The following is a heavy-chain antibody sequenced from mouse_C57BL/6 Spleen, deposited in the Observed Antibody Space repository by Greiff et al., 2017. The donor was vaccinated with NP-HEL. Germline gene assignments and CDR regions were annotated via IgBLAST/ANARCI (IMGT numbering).Heavy chain of an antibody. D-gene: IGHD1-1*01. Sequence: EVMLVESGGGLVKPGGSLKLSCAASGFTFSSYAMSWVRQTPEKRLEWVATISDGGSYTYYPDNVKGRFTISRDHAKNNLYLQMSHLKSEDTAMYYCARATYYGSSYGFAYWGQGTLVTVSA. CDR1: GFTFSSYA. CDR3: ARATYYGSSYGFAY. CDR2: ISDGGSYT. V-gene: IGHV5-4*03. J-gene: IGHJ3*01.